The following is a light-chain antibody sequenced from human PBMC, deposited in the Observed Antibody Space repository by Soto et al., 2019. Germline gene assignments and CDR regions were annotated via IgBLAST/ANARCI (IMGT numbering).Light chain of an antibody. CDR1: QRVSIN. CDR3: QQYNSWPRT. J-gene: IGKJ1*01. V-gene: IGKV3-15*01. Sequence: IVITHSPATLRVSPGERATLFCKASQRVSINLVWYLQKPGQAPRVLFYVASTRATGIPARFSGMGSGTQFTLTISCLQSEDFDVDYGQQYNSWPRTFGQGTKVDIK. CDR2: VAS.